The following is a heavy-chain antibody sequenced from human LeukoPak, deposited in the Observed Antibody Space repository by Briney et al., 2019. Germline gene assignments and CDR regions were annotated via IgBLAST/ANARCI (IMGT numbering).Heavy chain of an antibody. CDR1: GYSISSGYY. CDR2: IYYSGST. CDR3: ARDRAVAVLGAFDI. Sequence: SETLSLTCAVSGYSISSGYYWGWIRQPPGKGLEWIGYIYYSGSTNYNPSLKSRVTISVDTSKNQFSLKLSSVTAADTAVYYCARDRAVAVLGAFDIWGQGTMVTVSS. D-gene: IGHD6-19*01. J-gene: IGHJ3*02. V-gene: IGHV4-61*01.